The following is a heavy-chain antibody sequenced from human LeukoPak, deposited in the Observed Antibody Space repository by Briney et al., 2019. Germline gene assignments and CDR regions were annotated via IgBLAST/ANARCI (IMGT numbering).Heavy chain of an antibody. CDR3: ARHRWGPIPAAVGPAFDF. Sequence: TSETLSLTCSVSGDSISSSSYYWGWIRQPPGKGLEWIGSMYYSGTTYYNPSLKSRVTISVDTSKNQFSLKLSSVTAADTAVYYCARHRWGPIPAAVGPAFDFWGQGTLVTVSS. V-gene: IGHV4-39*01. CDR1: GDSISSSSYY. D-gene: IGHD6-13*01. CDR2: MYYSGTT. J-gene: IGHJ4*02.